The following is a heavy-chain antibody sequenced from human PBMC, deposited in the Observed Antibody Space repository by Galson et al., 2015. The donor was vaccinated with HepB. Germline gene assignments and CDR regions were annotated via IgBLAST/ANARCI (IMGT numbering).Heavy chain of an antibody. CDR1: GFTFSSYA. D-gene: IGHD2-2*01. CDR3: AKYCTSNNCHPFYGMDV. Sequence: SLRLSCAASGFTFSSYAMSWVRQAPGKGLEWVSGISGSGGSTYYADSVKGRVTISRDNSKNTLYLQMNSLRAEDTAVYYCAKYCTSNNCHPFYGMDVWGQGTTVTVSS. V-gene: IGHV3-23*01. J-gene: IGHJ6*02. CDR2: ISGSGGST.